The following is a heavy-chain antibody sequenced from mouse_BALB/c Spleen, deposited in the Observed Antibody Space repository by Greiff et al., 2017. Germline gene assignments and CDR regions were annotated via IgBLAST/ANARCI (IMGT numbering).Heavy chain of an antibody. CDR2: ISSGGSYT. D-gene: IGHD2-1*01. CDR3: ARLGNYDAMDY. Sequence: EVHLVESGGDLVKPGGSLKLSCAASGFTFSSYGMSWVRQTPDKRLEWVATISSGGSYTYYPDSVKGRFTISRDNAKNTLYLQMSSLKSEDTAMYYCARLGNYDAMDYWGQGTSVTVSS. J-gene: IGHJ4*01. CDR1: GFTFSSYG. V-gene: IGHV5-6*01.